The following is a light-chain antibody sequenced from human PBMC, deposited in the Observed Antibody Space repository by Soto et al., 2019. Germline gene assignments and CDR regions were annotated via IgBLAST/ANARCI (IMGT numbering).Light chain of an antibody. V-gene: IGKV3-20*01. Sequence: EIVLTQSPGTLSLSPGERATLSCRASQSVSSSYLAWYQQKPGQAPRLLIYGASSRATGIPDRFSGSGSGTDFTLTISRLEPEDFAVYYCHQYYSSPLTFGGGTQVEIK. CDR1: QSVSSSY. CDR2: GAS. CDR3: HQYYSSPLT. J-gene: IGKJ4*01.